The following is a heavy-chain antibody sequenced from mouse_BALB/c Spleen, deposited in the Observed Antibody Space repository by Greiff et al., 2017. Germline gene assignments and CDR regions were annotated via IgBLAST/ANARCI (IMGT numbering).Heavy chain of an antibody. J-gene: IGHJ4*01. V-gene: IGHV4-1*02. CDR1: GFDFSRYW. Sequence: EVQLLESGGGLVQPGGSLKLSCAASGFDFSRYWMSWVRQAPGKGLEWIGEINPDSSTINYTPSLKDKFIISRDNAKNTLYLQMSKVRSEDTALYYCARGYYYGSSYDYAMDYWGQGTSVTVSS. CDR3: ARGYYYGSSYDYAMDY. CDR2: INPDSSTI. D-gene: IGHD1-1*01.